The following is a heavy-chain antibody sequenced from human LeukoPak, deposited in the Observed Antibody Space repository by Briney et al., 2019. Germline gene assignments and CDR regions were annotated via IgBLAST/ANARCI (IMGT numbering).Heavy chain of an antibody. Sequence: ASVKVSCKASGYTFTSYGISWVRQAPGQGLEWMGWISAYNGNTNYAQKLQGRVTMTTDTSTSTAYMELRSLRSDDTAVYYCARDPGERKYYDSWSGYYTHFDYWGQGTLVTVSS. CDR2: ISAYNGNT. D-gene: IGHD3-3*01. V-gene: IGHV1-18*01. J-gene: IGHJ4*02. CDR1: GYTFTSYG. CDR3: ARDPGERKYYDSWSGYYTHFDY.